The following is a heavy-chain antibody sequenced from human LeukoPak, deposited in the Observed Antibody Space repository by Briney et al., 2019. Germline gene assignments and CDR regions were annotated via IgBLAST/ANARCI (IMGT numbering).Heavy chain of an antibody. CDR3: AREAYASGSFRTDYYYMDV. J-gene: IGHJ6*03. CDR2: ISPTSGGT. CDR1: GYTFTGYY. Sequence: ASEKVSCKASGYTFTGYYMHWVRQAPGQGLEWMGWISPTSGGTNYAQKFQGRVTMTRDTSISTAYMELSRLRSDDTAVYYCAREAYASGSFRTDYYYMDVWGKGTTVTISS. D-gene: IGHD3-10*01. V-gene: IGHV1-2*02.